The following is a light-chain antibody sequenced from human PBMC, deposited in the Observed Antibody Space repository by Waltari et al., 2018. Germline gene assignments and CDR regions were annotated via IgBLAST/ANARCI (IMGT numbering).Light chain of an antibody. CDR2: DVN. V-gene: IGLV2-14*03. CDR3: SSQSTKNGVI. J-gene: IGLJ2*01. CDR1: SSDVGGDDS. Sequence: QSALTQPASVSGSPGQPITIPCTGSSSDVGGDDSVSWYEDHPGQAPKVIIYDVNKRPSGVSDRFSGSKSGNTASLTISGLQAEDEATFYCSSQSTKNGVIFGGGTKVTVL.